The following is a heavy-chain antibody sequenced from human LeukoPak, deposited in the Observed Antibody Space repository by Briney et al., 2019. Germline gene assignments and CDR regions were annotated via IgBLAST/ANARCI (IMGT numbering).Heavy chain of an antibody. CDR3: ARVRTYYDAYGMDV. Sequence: SETLSLTCTVSGGSISSYYWSWIRQPPGKGLEWIGYIYYSGSTNYNPSLKSRVTISVDTSKNQFSLKLSSVTAADTAVYCCARVRTYYDAYGMDVWGQGTTVTVSS. CDR1: GGSISSYY. CDR2: IYYSGST. J-gene: IGHJ6*02. V-gene: IGHV4-59*01. D-gene: IGHD3-3*01.